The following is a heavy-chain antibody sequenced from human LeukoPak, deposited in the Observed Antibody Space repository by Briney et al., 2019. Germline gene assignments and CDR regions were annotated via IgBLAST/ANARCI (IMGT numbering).Heavy chain of an antibody. D-gene: IGHD6-19*01. CDR1: GGSISNNY. Sequence: SETLSLTCTVSGGSISNNYWSWIRQPAGKGLGWIGRIYTSGSTNYNPSLKSRVTMSVDTSKNQFSLKLSSVTAADTAVYYCARDKSGWLNDDAFDIWGQGTMVTVSS. CDR3: ARDKSGWLNDDAFDI. V-gene: IGHV4-4*07. CDR2: IYTSGST. J-gene: IGHJ3*02.